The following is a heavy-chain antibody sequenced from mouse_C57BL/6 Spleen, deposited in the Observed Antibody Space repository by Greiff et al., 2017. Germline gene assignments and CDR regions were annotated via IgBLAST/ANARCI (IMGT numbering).Heavy chain of an antibody. D-gene: IGHD2-3*01. V-gene: IGHV1-53*01. CDR2: INPSNGGT. CDR1: GYTFTSYW. CDR3: AREGWSYYYAMGY. J-gene: IGHJ4*01. Sequence: VQLQQPGTELVKPGASVKLSCKASGYTFTSYWMHWVKQRPGQGLEWIGNINPSNGGTNYNEKFKSKATLTVAKSSSTAYMQLSSLTSEDSAVYYCAREGWSYYYAMGYWGQGASVTVS.